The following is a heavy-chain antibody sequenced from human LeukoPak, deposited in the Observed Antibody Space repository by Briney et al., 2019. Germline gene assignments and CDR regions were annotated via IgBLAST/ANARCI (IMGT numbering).Heavy chain of an antibody. CDR2: INPYTGGT. V-gene: IGHV1-2*02. CDR3: ARTYYYDTSNYYYDLYYFDS. J-gene: IGHJ4*02. CDR1: GYTFTGYY. D-gene: IGHD3-22*01. Sequence: ASVKVSCKTSGYTFTGYYIQWVRQAPGQGLEWMGWINPYTGGTNFAEKFQGRVTMTSDASIRTAYMDLTRLRSDDTAIYYCARTYYYDTSNYYYDLYYFDSWGQGTLVTVSS.